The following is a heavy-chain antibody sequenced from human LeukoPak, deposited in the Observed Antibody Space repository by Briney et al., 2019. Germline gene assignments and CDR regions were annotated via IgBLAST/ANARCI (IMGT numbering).Heavy chain of an antibody. CDR3: ATGYVGMAYFDY. V-gene: IGHV1-24*01. Sequence: ASVKVSCKVSGYTLTELSMHWVRQAPGKGLEWMGGFDPEDGETIYAQKFQGRVTMTEDTSTDTAYMELSSLRSEDTAVYYCATGYVGMAYFDYWGQGTLVTVSS. J-gene: IGHJ4*02. CDR2: FDPEDGET. D-gene: IGHD5-24*01. CDR1: GYTLTELS.